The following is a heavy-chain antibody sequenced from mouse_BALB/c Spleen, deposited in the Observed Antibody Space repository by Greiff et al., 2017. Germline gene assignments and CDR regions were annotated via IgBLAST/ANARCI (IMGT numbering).Heavy chain of an antibody. CDR1: GFNIKDTY. D-gene: IGHD2-3*01. V-gene: IGHV14-3*02. J-gene: IGHJ2*01. Sequence: VQLQQSGAELVKPGASVKLSCTASGFNIKDTYMHWVKQRPEQGLEWIGRIDPANGNTKYDPKFQGKATITADTSSNTAYLQLSSLTSEDTAVYYCASAGYYEYLDYWGQGTTLTVSS. CDR3: ASAGYYEYLDY. CDR2: IDPANGNT.